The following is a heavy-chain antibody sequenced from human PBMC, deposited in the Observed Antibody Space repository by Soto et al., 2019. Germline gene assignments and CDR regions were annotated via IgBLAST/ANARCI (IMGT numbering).Heavy chain of an antibody. V-gene: IGHV4-30-2*01. CDR1: GGSISGGYS. D-gene: IGHD4-17*01. J-gene: IGHJ3*02. CDR2: IYHTGSS. CDR3: AKEGDYSAFDI. Sequence: QVQLQESGSGLVRPSQTLSLTCTVSGGSISGGYSWGWIRQPPGKGLEWIGDIYHTGSSHYSPSLKTRVTMSVDKSKNHFSLRLTSVTAADTAVYFCAKEGDYSAFDIWGQGTMVIVSS.